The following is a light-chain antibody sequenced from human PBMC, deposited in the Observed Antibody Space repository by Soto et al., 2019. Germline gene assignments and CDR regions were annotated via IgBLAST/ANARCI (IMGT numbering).Light chain of an antibody. CDR2: DTH. V-gene: IGKV3-11*01. CDR1: RNVSYF. CDR3: HRYDIWPLT. J-gene: IGKJ4*01. Sequence: EIVLTQSPASLSFSPGEIATLSCRASRNVSYFFAWYRQKPFQSPRLLIYDTHPRAPGFPPTFSGSGSGTEFTLPISSLEPADSAVYYCHRYDIWPLTFGGGTKVDNK.